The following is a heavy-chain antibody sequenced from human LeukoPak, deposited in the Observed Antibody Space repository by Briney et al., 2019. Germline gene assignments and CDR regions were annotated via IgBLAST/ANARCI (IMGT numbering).Heavy chain of an antibody. D-gene: IGHD3-3*01. CDR2: IYSSGSD. V-gene: IGHV4-59*08. Sequence: PTDTPSPTLTLSGGSISIYYSSCIRPPPGEGREWIGYIYSSGSDNYNPSLKRRVTISVGTSENQLPLTVSSVTAADTAVYYWVSYTIQGVAAFDYWGQGTLVIVSS. CDR1: GGSISIYY. J-gene: IGHJ4*02. CDR3: VSYTIQGVAAFDY.